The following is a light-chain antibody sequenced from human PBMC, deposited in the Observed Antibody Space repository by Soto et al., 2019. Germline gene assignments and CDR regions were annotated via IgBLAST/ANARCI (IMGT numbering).Light chain of an antibody. J-gene: IGKJ1*01. Sequence: DIVMTHSPDSLAVSLGERATINCKSSQSVLYNSNNKNYLAWYQQKPGQPPKLPLYWASTRESGVPDRFSGSGSGTDFTLTVSALQAEDVAVYYCQQYYSSHPTFGQGTKV. CDR2: WAS. CDR1: QSVLYNSNNKNY. V-gene: IGKV4-1*01. CDR3: QQYYSSHPT.